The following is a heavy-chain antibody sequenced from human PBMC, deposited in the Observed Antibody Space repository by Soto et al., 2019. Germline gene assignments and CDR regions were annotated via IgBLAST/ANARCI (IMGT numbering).Heavy chain of an antibody. V-gene: IGHV3-21*01. CDR3: ARDSYSSLFDS. CDR2: ITTGNDYI. CDR1: GFTLSSFS. D-gene: IGHD6-19*01. J-gene: IGHJ5*01. Sequence: GGSLRLSCVASGFTLSSFSMSWVRQTPGEGLEWVSSITTGNDYISYADSVKGRFTISRDNAKNSLFLQMNSLRAEDTALYFCARDSYSSLFDSWGQGTLVTVS.